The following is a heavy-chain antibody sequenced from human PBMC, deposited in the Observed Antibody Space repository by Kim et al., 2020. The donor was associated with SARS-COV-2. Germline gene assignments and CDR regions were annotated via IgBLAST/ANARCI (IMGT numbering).Heavy chain of an antibody. CDR1: GYTFTDYS. Sequence: ASVKVSCKASGYTFTDYSIQWVLQAPGQGLEWMGWIDPNSGDTNYAQNFRGRVTMTRDTSIGTAYMELSSLGSDDPAVYYSARERNLGVWGQGTTVNVSS. CDR2: IDPNSGDT. V-gene: IGHV1-2*02. J-gene: IGHJ6*02. CDR3: ARERNLGV.